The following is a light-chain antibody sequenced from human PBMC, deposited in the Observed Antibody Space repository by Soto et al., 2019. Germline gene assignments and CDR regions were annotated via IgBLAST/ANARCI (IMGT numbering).Light chain of an antibody. CDR3: QHYNSYSEA. J-gene: IGKJ1*01. V-gene: IGKV1-9*01. CDR2: AAS. Sequence: IKLTQSPSSLSASVGDRVTITCRASQDIAIYLAWYQQKPGEAPKLLIYAASTLYGGVPSRFSGSGSGTDFALTITSLQAEDFATYYCQHYNSYSEAFGQGIKVDIK. CDR1: QDIAIY.